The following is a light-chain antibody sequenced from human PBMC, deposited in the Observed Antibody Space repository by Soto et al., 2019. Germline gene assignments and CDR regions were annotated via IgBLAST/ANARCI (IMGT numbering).Light chain of an antibody. V-gene: IGKV3-11*01. CDR1: KSVSSY. Sequence: EIVLTQSPATLSLSPGERATLSCRASKSVSSYLAWYQQKPGQAPRLLIYDASNRATGIPARFSGSGSGTDFTLTISSLEPEDCAVYYCQQRSNWQITFGQGTRLEIK. CDR3: QQRSNWQIT. J-gene: IGKJ5*01. CDR2: DAS.